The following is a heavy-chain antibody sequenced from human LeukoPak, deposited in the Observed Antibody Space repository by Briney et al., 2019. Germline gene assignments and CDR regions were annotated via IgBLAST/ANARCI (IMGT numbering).Heavy chain of an antibody. D-gene: IGHD3-10*01. Sequence: SVKVSCKASGGTFSSYAISWVRQAPGQGLEWMGGIIPIFGTANYAQKFQGRVTITADGSTSTAYMELSSLRSEDTAVYYCARTYYYGSGRLGSFDYWGQGTLVTVSS. J-gene: IGHJ4*02. CDR2: IIPIFGTA. CDR3: ARTYYYGSGRLGSFDY. V-gene: IGHV1-69*13. CDR1: GGTFSSYA.